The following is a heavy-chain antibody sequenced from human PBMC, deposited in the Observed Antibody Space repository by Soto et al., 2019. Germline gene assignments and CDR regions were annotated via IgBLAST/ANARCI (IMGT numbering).Heavy chain of an antibody. CDR3: AKAYGDYTIDY. D-gene: IGHD4-17*01. V-gene: IGHV3-23*01. J-gene: IGHJ4*02. CDR2: LSGSGGST. Sequence: PGGSLRLSCAGSGFIFNTYAMGWVRQAPGKGLECISALSGSGGSTYYADSVKGRFTISRDNSKNTMYLQMNSLRVEDTAVYYCAKAYGDYTIDYWGQGTRVTVSS. CDR1: GFIFNTYA.